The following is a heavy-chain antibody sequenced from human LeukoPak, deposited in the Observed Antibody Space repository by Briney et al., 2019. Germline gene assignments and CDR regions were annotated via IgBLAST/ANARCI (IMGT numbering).Heavy chain of an antibody. D-gene: IGHD3-22*01. CDR1: GITVSNYG. CDR2: ISGGGGGT. Sequence: GGSLRLSCAVSGITVSNYGMRWVRQAPGKGLEWVAGISGGGGGTNYADSVKGRFTISRDNSKNTLYLQMNSLRAEDTAVYFCAKRGVVIRVILVGFHKEAYYFDSWGQGALVTVSS. CDR3: AKRGVVIRVILVGFHKEAYYFDS. J-gene: IGHJ4*02. V-gene: IGHV3-23*01.